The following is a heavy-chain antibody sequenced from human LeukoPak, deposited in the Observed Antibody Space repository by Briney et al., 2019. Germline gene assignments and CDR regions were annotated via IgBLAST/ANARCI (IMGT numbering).Heavy chain of an antibody. CDR2: IKQDGSEK. CDR1: GFTFSSYW. D-gene: IGHD3-10*01. CDR3: ARGLLWFGEAVFDY. J-gene: IGHJ4*02. Sequence: GGSLRLSCAASGFTFSSYWMSWVRQAPGKGLEWVANIKQDGSEKYYVDSVKGRFTISRDNAKNSLYLQMNSLRAEDTAVYYCARGLLWFGEAVFDYWGQGTLVTVSS. V-gene: IGHV3-7*01.